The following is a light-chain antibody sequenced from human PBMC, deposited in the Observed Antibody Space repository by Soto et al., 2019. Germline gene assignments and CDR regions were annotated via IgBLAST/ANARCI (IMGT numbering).Light chain of an antibody. CDR1: QSVSSY. CDR3: QQRSNWPLAT. Sequence: EIVLTQSPATLSLSPGDRATLSCRASQSVSSYLDWYQQKPGKAPRLLIYDASNRATGIPARFSGSGSGTDFTLTISSLEPEDFLVYYCQQRSNWPLATFGQGTRLEIK. CDR2: DAS. J-gene: IGKJ5*01. V-gene: IGKV3-11*01.